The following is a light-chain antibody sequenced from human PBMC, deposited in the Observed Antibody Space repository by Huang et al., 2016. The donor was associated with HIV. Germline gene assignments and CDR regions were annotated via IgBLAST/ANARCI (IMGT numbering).Light chain of an antibody. V-gene: IGKV4-1*01. CDR1: QSLLYNLNSKNY. Sequence: DIVMTQSPDSLSIFPGERATFNCKSSQSLLYNLNSKNYLAGFQQRPGQPPKLLFHWSSSRQSGIPDRFSASGSGTDFTLTIDNLQTEDVAIYYCQQYYTNPQTFGRGTAVEI. CDR3: QQYYTNPQT. J-gene: IGKJ4*01. CDR2: WSS.